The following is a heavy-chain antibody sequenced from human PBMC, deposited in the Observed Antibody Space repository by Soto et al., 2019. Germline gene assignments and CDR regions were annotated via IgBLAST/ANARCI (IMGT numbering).Heavy chain of an antibody. Sequence: QAQLVESGGGVVQPGRSLRLSCAASGFTFSSYGMHWVRQAPGTGLEGVAVISYDGGLQHYADSVKGRFTISRDNSKNMVLLQMNSLRAEDTAVYYCVSDRGYGHASVPYSWVQGTLVSVSS. D-gene: IGHD5-18*01. J-gene: IGHJ4*02. V-gene: IGHV3-30*03. CDR3: VSDRGYGHASVPYS. CDR1: GFTFSSYG. CDR2: ISYDGGLQ.